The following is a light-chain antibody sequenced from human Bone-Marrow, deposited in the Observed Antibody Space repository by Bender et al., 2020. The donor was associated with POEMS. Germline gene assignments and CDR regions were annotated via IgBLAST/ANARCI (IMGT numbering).Light chain of an antibody. CDR3: SSHTSSNIL. Sequence: QSALTQPASVSGSPGQSVIISCTGTSSDVGSYHRVSWFQQSPGTGPKLIIYEVTKRPSGVPDRFSGSKSGSTASLTISGLQAEDEAHYYCSSHTSSNILFGGGTMLTVL. J-gene: IGLJ2*01. CDR1: SSDVGSYHR. CDR2: EVT. V-gene: IGLV2-18*02.